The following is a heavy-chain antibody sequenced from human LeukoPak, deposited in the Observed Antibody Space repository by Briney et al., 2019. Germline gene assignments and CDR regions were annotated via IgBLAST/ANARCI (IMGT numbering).Heavy chain of an antibody. D-gene: IGHD6-19*01. V-gene: IGHV3-23*01. CDR2: ISGSTSST. J-gene: IGHJ4*02. CDR3: AKHLGYSSSHTDN. Sequence: QPGGSLRLSCAASGFTFSNYAMSWVRRAPGKGLEWVSAISGSTSSTYYADSVKGRFTISRDNSKNTLYLQLNSLRAEDTAIYYCAKHLGYSSSHTDNWGQGTLVTVSS. CDR1: GFTFSNYA.